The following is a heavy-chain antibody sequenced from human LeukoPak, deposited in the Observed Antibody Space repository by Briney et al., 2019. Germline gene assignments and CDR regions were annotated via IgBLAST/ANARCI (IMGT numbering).Heavy chain of an antibody. V-gene: IGHV3-7*01. CDR1: GYTFRNYW. D-gene: IGHD2-15*01. Sequence: GGSLRLSCGASGYTFRNYWMGWVRQAPGKGLEWVAHIKEDGSERYYADSVKGRFIMSRDNAKNAVYLQVNSLTAEDTAVYYCTRDQGYCSGGRCYSVFDIWGQGTMVTVSS. CDR2: IKEDGSER. J-gene: IGHJ3*02. CDR3: TRDQGYCSGGRCYSVFDI.